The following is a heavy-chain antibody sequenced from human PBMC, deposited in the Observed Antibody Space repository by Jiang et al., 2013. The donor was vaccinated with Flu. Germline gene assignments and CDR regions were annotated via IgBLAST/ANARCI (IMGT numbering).Heavy chain of an antibody. V-gene: IGHV4-59*08. J-gene: IGHJ6*02. CDR3: ARSYCGGDCYSMFGYSYYGMDV. CDR1: SGSISSHY. Sequence: KPSETLSLTCTVSSGSISSHYWSWIRQPPGKGLEWIGYIHNSGTTNHNPSLKSRVTISIDTSTNQFSLKLISVTAPDTAVYYCARSYCGGDCYSMFGYSYYGMDVWGQGTTVTVSS. CDR2: IHNSGTT. D-gene: IGHD2-21*02.